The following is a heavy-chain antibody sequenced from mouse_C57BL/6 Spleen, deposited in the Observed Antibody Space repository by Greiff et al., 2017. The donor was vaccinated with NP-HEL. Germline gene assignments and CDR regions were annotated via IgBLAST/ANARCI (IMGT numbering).Heavy chain of an antibody. J-gene: IGHJ2*01. CDR1: GYTFTDYY. D-gene: IGHD3-2*02. CDR2: INPNNGGT. CDR3: ARSSGYGDY. Sequence: EVQLQQSGPELVKPGASVKISCKASGYTFTDYYMNWVKQSHGKSLEWIGDINPNNGGTSYNQKFKGKATLTVDKSSSTAYMELRSLTSEDSAGYYCARSSGYGDYWGQGTTLTVSS. V-gene: IGHV1-26*01.